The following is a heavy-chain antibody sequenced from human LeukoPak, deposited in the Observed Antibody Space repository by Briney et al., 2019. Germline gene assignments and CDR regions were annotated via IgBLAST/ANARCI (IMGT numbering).Heavy chain of an antibody. J-gene: IGHJ4*02. CDR2: IYYSGST. CDR1: GGSISSYY. CDR3: AREPYSSGWCGFFDS. V-gene: IGHV4-59*01. Sequence: PSETLSLTCTVSGGSISSYYWSWIRQPPGKGLEWIGYIYYSGSTNYNPSLKSRVTISVDTSKNQFSLKLSSVTAADTAVYYCAREPYSSGWCGFFDSWGQGALVTVSS. D-gene: IGHD6-19*01.